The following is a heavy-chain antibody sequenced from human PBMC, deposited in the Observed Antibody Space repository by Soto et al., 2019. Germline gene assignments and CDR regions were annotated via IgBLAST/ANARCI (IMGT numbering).Heavy chain of an antibody. CDR1: GVSIDRYY. V-gene: IGHV4-59*01. CDR2: IFYTGGT. J-gene: IGHJ6*01. CDR3: ARGIQPPTLSPWDV. Sequence: SETLSLTCNVSGVSIDRYYWTWIRQSPGRGLEWIGYIFYTGGTNYNPSLKSRVTISADVSKSQVSLKMTSVTAADTALYYCARGIQPPTLSPWDVWGQGSPVTVSS. D-gene: IGHD1-1*01.